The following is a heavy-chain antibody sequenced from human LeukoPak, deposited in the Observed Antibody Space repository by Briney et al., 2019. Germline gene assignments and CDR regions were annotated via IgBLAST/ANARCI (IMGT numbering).Heavy chain of an antibody. Sequence: NPSETLSLTCVVSGVSISSSYWSWIRQPPGKGPEWIGYIFYSGSTHSNPSLRSRVTISMDTSNNQFSLKLTSVTAADTAVYYCARHRAYYDSGPFDYWGQGSLVTVSS. CDR1: GVSISSSY. D-gene: IGHD3-16*01. CDR3: ARHRAYYDSGPFDY. J-gene: IGHJ4*02. CDR2: IFYSGST. V-gene: IGHV4-59*08.